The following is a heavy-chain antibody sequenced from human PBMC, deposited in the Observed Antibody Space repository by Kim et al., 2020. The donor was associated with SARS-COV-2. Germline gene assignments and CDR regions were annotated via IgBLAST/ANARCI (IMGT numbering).Heavy chain of an antibody. J-gene: IGHJ4*02. CDR3: AKEEPHFEY. CDR1: GFTFDSYA. V-gene: IGHV3-23*01. CDR2: LSGVGSST. Sequence: GGSLRLSCAASGFTFDSYAMPWVRQAPGKGLQWISALSGVGSSTFYADSVKGRFTISRDNSRNTMYLQMNGLRAEDTAVYYCAKEEPHFEYWGQGTLVTVSS.